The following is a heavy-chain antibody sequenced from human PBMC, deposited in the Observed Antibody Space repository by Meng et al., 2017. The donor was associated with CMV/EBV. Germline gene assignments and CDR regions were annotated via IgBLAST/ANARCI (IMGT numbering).Heavy chain of an antibody. J-gene: IGHJ4*02. Sequence: GESLKISCAASGFAVSGNYMSWVRQAPGKGLQWVSVIYSGDSTYYADSVKGRFTISRDNSKNTLYLQMNSLRAEDTAVYYCAKAMMVRGPLDYWGQGTLVTVSS. CDR3: AKAMMVRGPLDY. CDR1: GFAVSGNY. D-gene: IGHD3-10*01. CDR2: IYSGDST. V-gene: IGHV3-53*05.